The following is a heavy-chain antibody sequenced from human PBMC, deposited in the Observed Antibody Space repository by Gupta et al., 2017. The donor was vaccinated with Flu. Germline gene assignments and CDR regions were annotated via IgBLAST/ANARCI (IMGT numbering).Heavy chain of an antibody. J-gene: IGHJ6*02. CDR1: GGPINSGDYY. Sequence: QVQLQESGPGLVRASQTLSLTCTVSGGPINSGDYYWRWVRQRPGKGLEWIGYIYYSGFTYYNPSLRSRLTISLDKSKNQFSLKLSRVTAADTAVYYCARAERVSYYGLDVWGQGTTVTVSS. CDR2: IYYSGFT. V-gene: IGHV4-31*03. CDR3: ARAERVSYYGLDV. D-gene: IGHD2-8*01.